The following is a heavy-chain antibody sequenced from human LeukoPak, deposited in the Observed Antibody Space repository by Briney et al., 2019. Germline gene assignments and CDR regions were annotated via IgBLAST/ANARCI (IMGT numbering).Heavy chain of an antibody. CDR3: ARVKGIAVSPLWDY. Sequence: SETLSLTCTVSGGSISSYYWSCIRQPPGKGLEWIGYIYYSGSTNYNPSLKSRVTISVDTSKNQFSLKLSSVTAADTAVYYCARVKGIAVSPLWDYWGQRTLVTVSS. CDR2: IYYSGST. D-gene: IGHD6-19*01. J-gene: IGHJ4*02. CDR1: GGSISSYY. V-gene: IGHV4-59*01.